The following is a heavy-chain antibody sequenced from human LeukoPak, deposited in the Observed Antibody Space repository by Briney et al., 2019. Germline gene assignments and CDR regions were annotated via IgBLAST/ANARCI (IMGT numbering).Heavy chain of an antibody. D-gene: IGHD1-26*01. CDR1: GYTFTSYG. Sequence: ASVKVSCKASGYTFTSYGISWVRQAPGQGLEWMGWISAYNGNTNYAQKLQGRVTMTTDTSTSTAYMELRSLRSDDTAVYYCARVSLDSGSYYVRFYYYYYMDVWGKGTTVTVSS. J-gene: IGHJ6*03. CDR2: ISAYNGNT. V-gene: IGHV1-18*01. CDR3: ARVSLDSGSYYVRFYYYYYMDV.